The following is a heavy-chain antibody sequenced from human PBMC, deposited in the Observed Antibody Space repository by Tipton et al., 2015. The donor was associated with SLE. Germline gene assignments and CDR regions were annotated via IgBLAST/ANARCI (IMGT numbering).Heavy chain of an antibody. D-gene: IGHD1-7*01. CDR2: T. V-gene: IGHV4-39*01. Sequence: TYYNPSLKSRVTISVDTSKNQFSLKLSSVTAADTAVYYCASSKTGTTNAFDYWGQGTLVTVSS. CDR3: ASSKTGTTNAFDY. J-gene: IGHJ4*02.